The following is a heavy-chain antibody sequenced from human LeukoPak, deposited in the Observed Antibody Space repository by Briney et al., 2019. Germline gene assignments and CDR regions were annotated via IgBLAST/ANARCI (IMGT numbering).Heavy chain of an antibody. CDR3: ARDPNPNYDILTGYYPDNWFDP. D-gene: IGHD3-9*01. CDR1: VFTFSSYG. J-gene: IGHJ5*02. Sequence: GGSLRLSCAASVFTFSSYGMHWVRGAPGKGLEWVSAISGSGGRTYYGHSVKGRFTISRDNAKNQLYLQMNSLRAEDTAVYYCARDPNPNYDILTGYYPDNWFDPWGQGTLVTVSS. CDR2: ISGSGGRT. V-gene: IGHV3-23*02.